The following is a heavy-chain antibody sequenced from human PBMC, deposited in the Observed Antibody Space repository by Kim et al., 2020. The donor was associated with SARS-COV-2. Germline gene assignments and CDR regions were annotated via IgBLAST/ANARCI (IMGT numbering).Heavy chain of an antibody. CDR3: ARGHRGPYGMDV. J-gene: IGHJ6*02. D-gene: IGHD2-21*01. Sequence: YYVDSVKGRFTISRDNAKNSLYLQMNSLRAEDTAVYYCARGHRGPYGMDVWGQGTTVTVSS. V-gene: IGHV3-7*01.